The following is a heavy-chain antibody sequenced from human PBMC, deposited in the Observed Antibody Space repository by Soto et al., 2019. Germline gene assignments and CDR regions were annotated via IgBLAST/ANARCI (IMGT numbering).Heavy chain of an antibody. V-gene: IGHV3-9*01. CDR1: GFTFDDYA. CDR3: AKDLYGGATTLDY. Sequence: SLRLSCAASGFTFDDYAMHWVRQAPGKVLEWVSGISWNSGSIGYADSVKGRFTISRDNAKNSLYLQMNSLRAEDTALYYCAKDLYGGATTLDYWGQGTLVTVSS. CDR2: ISWNSGSI. D-gene: IGHD1-26*01. J-gene: IGHJ4*02.